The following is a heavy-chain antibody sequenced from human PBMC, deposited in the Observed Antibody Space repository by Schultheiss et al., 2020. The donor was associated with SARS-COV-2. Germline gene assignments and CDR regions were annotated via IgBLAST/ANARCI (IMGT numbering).Heavy chain of an antibody. CDR1: GGSFLCSS. CDR2: INHSGST. CDR3: AGGRFVLY. Sequence: SETRSLTCAVYGGSFLCSSFRFLRQPPGKGLEWIGEINHSGSTKYNPSLKSRVTISVDTSKNQFSLKLSSVTAADTAVYYCAGGRFVLYWGQGTLVTVSS. D-gene: IGHD3-10*01. J-gene: IGHJ4*02. V-gene: IGHV4-34*01.